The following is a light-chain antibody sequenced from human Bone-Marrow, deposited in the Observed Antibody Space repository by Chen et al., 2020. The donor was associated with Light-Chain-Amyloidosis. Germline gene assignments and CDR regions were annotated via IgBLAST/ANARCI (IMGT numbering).Light chain of an antibody. Sequence: IVLTQSPDSLTVSLGERATIKCESSQSVLFTSNHKNYLAWYQQRPGQPPKLLISWASTRESVVPDRFSGSGSGTHFTLNISRLRAEDVAVYYCQQYYIYPLTFGGGTKVEVK. CDR1: QSVLFTSNHKNY. V-gene: IGKV4-1*01. CDR2: WAS. CDR3: QQYYIYPLT. J-gene: IGKJ4*01.